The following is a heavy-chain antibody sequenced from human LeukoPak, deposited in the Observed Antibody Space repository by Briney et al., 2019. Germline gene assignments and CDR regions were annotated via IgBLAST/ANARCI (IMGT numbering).Heavy chain of an antibody. CDR3: ARGRGYSYVGIDFDY. J-gene: IGHJ4*02. D-gene: IGHD5-18*01. Sequence: GGSLRLSCAASGFTFSSYWMSWVRQAPGKGLEWVSVIYSGGSTYYADSVKGRFTISRDNSKNTLYLQMNSLRAEDTAVYYCARGRGYSYVGIDFDYWGQGTLVTVSS. V-gene: IGHV3-53*01. CDR1: GFTFSSYW. CDR2: IYSGGST.